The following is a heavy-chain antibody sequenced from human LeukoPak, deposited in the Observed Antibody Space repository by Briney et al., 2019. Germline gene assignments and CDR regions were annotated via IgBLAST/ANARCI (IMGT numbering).Heavy chain of an antibody. Sequence: GGSLRLSCAASGFTLSSYAMNWVRQAPGKGLEWVSSISISGSYTYYAGSVKGRFTISRDNAKNSLSLQMNTLRPEDTAVYYCARDEPASYCSGASCRTYAMDVWGQGTTVTVSS. D-gene: IGHD2-15*01. V-gene: IGHV3-21*01. CDR3: ARDEPASYCSGASCRTYAMDV. J-gene: IGHJ6*02. CDR2: ISISGSYT. CDR1: GFTLSSYA.